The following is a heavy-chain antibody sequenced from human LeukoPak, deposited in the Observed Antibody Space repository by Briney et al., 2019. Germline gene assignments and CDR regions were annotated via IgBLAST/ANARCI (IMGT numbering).Heavy chain of an antibody. J-gene: IGHJ4*02. CDR1: GFTVSSNY. V-gene: IGHV3-66*01. Sequence: GGSLRLSYAAPGFTVSSNYMNWVRQAPGKGLEWVSVIYGGGSAYYADSVKGRFTISRDSSKNTLYLQMNSLRAEDTAVYYCARDPLGSGWYFDYWGQGTLVTVSS. CDR2: IYGGGSA. D-gene: IGHD6-19*01. CDR3: ARDPLGSGWYFDY.